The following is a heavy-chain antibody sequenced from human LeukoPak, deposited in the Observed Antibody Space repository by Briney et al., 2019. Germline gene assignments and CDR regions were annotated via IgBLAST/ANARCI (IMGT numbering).Heavy chain of an antibody. J-gene: IGHJ4*02. Sequence: GGSLRLPCAASGFTFSSYAMSWVRQAPGKGLEWVSAISGSGGSTYYADSVKGRFTISRDNSKNTLYLQMNSLRAEDTAVYYCAKGGDILTGYLDYWGQGTLVTVSS. CDR1: GFTFSSYA. V-gene: IGHV3-23*01. D-gene: IGHD3-9*01. CDR2: ISGSGGST. CDR3: AKGGDILTGYLDY.